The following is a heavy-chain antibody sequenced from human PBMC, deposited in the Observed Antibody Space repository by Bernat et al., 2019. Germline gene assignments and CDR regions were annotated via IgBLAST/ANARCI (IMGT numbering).Heavy chain of an antibody. V-gene: IGHV3-7*03. J-gene: IGHJ4*02. CDR2: INQDGSET. D-gene: IGHD3-22*01. Sequence: EVQLVESGGGSVQPGGCLRLSCGVSVITFSNYWMSWVRQAPGKGMEWVANINQDGSETTCADAVKGRFTNARNKAKSTLSGQMNSVGAEATAVYYCAREGGRGYSLDYWGQGALVTVSS. CDR3: AREGGRGYSLDY. CDR1: VITFSNYW.